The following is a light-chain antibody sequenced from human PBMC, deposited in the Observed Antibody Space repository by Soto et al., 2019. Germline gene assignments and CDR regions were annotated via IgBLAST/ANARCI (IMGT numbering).Light chain of an antibody. J-gene: IGKJ2*01. CDR3: QQYDTSPPLYT. CDR1: QTVDSVY. CDR2: GAS. V-gene: IGKV3-20*01. Sequence: EIVLTQSPGTLSLSPEERATLSCRASQTVDSVYLAWYQQKPGQPPRLLIYGASTRAAGIPKRFSGSGSGTDFTLTISRVEPEDFAVYYCQQYDTSPPLYTFGQGTNLEIK.